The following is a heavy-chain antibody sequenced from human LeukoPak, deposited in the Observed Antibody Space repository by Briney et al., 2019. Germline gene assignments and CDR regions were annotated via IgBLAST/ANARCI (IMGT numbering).Heavy chain of an antibody. J-gene: IGHJ4*02. CDR1: GHSFTSYG. CDR2: ISAYNGNT. D-gene: IGHD3-10*01. CDR3: ASAAVSRDYYCSGSYFPLDY. V-gene: IGHV1-18*01. Sequence: ASVKVSCKASGHSFTSYGISWVRQAPGQGLEWMGWISAYNGNTNYAQKLQGRVTMTTDTSTSTAYMELRSLRSDDTAVYYCASAAVSRDYYCSGSYFPLDYWGQGTLVTVSS.